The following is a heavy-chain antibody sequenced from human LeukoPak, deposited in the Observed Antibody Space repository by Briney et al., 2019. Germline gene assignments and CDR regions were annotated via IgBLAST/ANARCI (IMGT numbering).Heavy chain of an antibody. CDR2: INAYNSDT. J-gene: IGHJ5*02. Sequence: ASVKVSCKASGYIFTNYGICWVRQAPGQGLEWMGWINAYNSDTNYAQNLQDRVTMTTDTSTSTAYMELRSLRSDDTAVYYCAREGERDGFDPWGQGTLVTVSS. CDR1: GYIFTNYG. V-gene: IGHV1-18*01. CDR3: AREGERDGFDP. D-gene: IGHD5-24*01.